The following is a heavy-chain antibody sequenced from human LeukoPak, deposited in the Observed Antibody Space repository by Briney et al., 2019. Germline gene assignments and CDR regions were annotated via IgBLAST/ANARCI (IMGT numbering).Heavy chain of an antibody. J-gene: IGHJ5*02. Sequence: SETLSLTCAVYGGSFSGYYWSWIRQPPGKGLEWIGEINHSGSTNYNPSLKSRVPISGDTSRTQFSLKLCISVCLVVVIATSKAPDGNWCGPWGQGTLVTVSS. D-gene: IGHD2-21*01. CDR3: KAPDGNWCGP. CDR2: INHSGST. CDR1: GGSFSGYY. V-gene: IGHV4-34*01.